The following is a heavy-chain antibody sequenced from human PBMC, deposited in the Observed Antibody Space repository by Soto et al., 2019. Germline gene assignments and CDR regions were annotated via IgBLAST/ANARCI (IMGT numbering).Heavy chain of an antibody. CDR2: IIPIFGTA. Sequence: ASVKVSCKASGGTFSSYAISWVRQAPGHGLEWMGGIIPIFGTANYAQKFQGRVTITADESTSTAYMELRSLRAEDTAVYYWARVKGKYSSSSDYAFDIWGQGTMVTVSS. J-gene: IGHJ3*02. V-gene: IGHV1-69*13. D-gene: IGHD6-13*01. CDR1: GGTFSSYA. CDR3: ARVKGKYSSSSDYAFDI.